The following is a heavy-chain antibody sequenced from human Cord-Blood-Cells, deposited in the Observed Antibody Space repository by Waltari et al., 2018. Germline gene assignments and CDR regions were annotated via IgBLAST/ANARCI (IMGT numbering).Heavy chain of an antibody. J-gene: IGHJ4*02. CDR1: GYTFTSYA. CDR3: ARDQYDSSGYYYY. CDR2: INAGNGNT. D-gene: IGHD3-22*01. Sequence: QVQLVQSGAEVKKPGASVKDSCQASGYTFTSYAMHWVRQAPGQRHEWMGWINAGNGNTKYSQKFQVRITITRDTSASTAYMELSSLRSEDTAVYYCARDQYDSSGYYYYWGQGTLVTVSS. V-gene: IGHV1-3*01.